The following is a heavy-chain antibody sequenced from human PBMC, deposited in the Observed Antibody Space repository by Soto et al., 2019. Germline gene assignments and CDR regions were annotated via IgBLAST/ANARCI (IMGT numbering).Heavy chain of an antibody. CDR3: TRTFISSQDGFAV. CDR2: IHPNSGGT. Sequence: QVQLVQSGAEVKKPGASVKVSCKASGYSLSNYYMNWVRQAPGQGPAYMGVIHPNSGGTSYPQKFQGRVTMTSDTSTCIVYMKLSSMRSDATAVYYCTRTFISSQDGFAVWGQGTMVTVSS. V-gene: IGHV1-46*03. CDR1: GYSLSNYY. J-gene: IGHJ4*02. D-gene: IGHD6-13*01.